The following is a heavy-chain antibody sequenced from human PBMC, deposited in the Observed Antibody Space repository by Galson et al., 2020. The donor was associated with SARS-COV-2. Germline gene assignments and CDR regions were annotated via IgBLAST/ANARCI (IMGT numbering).Heavy chain of an antibody. J-gene: IGHJ4*02. D-gene: IGHD6-13*01. CDR3: ARGRWAAAVDYFDY. CDR1: GYTFTNYG. CDR2: ISAYNGNT. Sequence: ASVKVSCKASGYTFTNYGISLVRQAPGQGLEWMGWISAYNGNTNYAQKLQGRVTMTTDTSTSTAYMELRSLRSDDTAVYYCARGRWAAAVDYFDYWGQGTLVTVSS. V-gene: IGHV1-18*01.